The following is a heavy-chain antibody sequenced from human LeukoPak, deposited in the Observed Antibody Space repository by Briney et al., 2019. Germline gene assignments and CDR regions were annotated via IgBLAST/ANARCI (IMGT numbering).Heavy chain of an antibody. J-gene: IGHJ6*03. CDR2: INPNSGGT. CDR3: ARDGKGYCSSTSCPRTLYYYYYYMDV. Sequence: ASVKVSCKASGYTFSGYYMHWVRQAPGQGLEWMGWINPNSGGTNYAQKFQGRVTMTRNTSISTAYMELGRLRSDDTAVYYCARDGKGYCSSTSCPRTLYYYYYYMDVWGKGTTVTISS. D-gene: IGHD2-2*01. V-gene: IGHV1-2*02. CDR1: GYTFSGYY.